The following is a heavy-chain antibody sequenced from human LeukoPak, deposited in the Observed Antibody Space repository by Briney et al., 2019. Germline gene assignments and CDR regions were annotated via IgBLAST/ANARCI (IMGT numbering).Heavy chain of an antibody. Sequence: SETLSLTCTVSGASISGHYLTWIRQPPGKGLEWIGYISYIGSTNYNPSLKSRVTISVDTSKNQFSLKLSSVTAADTAVYYCARMSDIDYWGQGTLVTVSS. V-gene: IGHV4-59*08. J-gene: IGHJ4*02. D-gene: IGHD2-15*01. CDR2: ISYIGST. CDR1: GASISGHY. CDR3: ARMSDIDY.